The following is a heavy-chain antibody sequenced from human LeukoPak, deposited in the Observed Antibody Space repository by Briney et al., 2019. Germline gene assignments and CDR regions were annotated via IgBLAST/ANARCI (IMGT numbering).Heavy chain of an antibody. CDR2: IHSCGTT. V-gene: IGHV3-53*01. CDR1: GFTVSSNY. J-gene: IGHJ4*02. Sequence: GGSLRLSCAVSGFTVSSNYMSWVRQAPGKGLEGVSLIHSCGTTDYADSVKDRFSISRDYSKNTVNLQINSLRAEDTAVYYCARERRYCSGDNCYSGLDYWGQGTQVTVSS. CDR3: ARERRYCSGDNCYSGLDY. D-gene: IGHD2-15*01.